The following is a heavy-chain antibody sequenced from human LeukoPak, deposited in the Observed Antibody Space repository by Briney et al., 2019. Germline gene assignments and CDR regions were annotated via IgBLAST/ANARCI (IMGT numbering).Heavy chain of an antibody. Sequence: PGGSLRLSCAASGFTFSSYAMNWVRQAPGKGLEWVSGISPSGSSTYYADSVEGRFTVSRDNSKNTLYLQMNSLRAEDTAVYYCAKDWNYDSSGLYYFDHWGQGTLVTVSS. V-gene: IGHV3-23*01. D-gene: IGHD3-22*01. CDR2: ISPSGSST. CDR1: GFTFSSYA. J-gene: IGHJ4*02. CDR3: AKDWNYDSSGLYYFDH.